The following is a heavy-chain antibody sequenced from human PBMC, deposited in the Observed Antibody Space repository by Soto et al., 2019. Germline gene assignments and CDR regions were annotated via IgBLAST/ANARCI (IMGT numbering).Heavy chain of an antibody. Sequence: SXTLSLTCTVSGGSMSRYYWSWIRQPPVKGLEWIGYMYNTGSTVYNPPFKSRVTISVDTSKNQFSLKLNSVTAADTAVYYCARDLWGYCGTDCYPLDVWGQGTTVTVSS. CDR1: GGSMSRYY. D-gene: IGHD2-21*02. CDR3: ARDLWGYCGTDCYPLDV. J-gene: IGHJ6*02. V-gene: IGHV4-59*01. CDR2: MYNTGST.